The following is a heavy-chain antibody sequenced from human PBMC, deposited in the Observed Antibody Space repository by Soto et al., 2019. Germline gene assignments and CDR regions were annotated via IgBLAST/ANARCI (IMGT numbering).Heavy chain of an antibody. D-gene: IGHD2-2*01. Sequence: TPSLTCAVSGGSISRGGYSWGWIRQPPGKGLEWIGYIYHSGSTYYNPSLKSRVTISVDRSKNQFSLKLSSVTAADTAVYYCARVPDRWGQGTLVTVSS. CDR1: GGSISRGGYS. V-gene: IGHV4-30-2*01. CDR2: IYHSGST. J-gene: IGHJ5*02. CDR3: ARVPDR.